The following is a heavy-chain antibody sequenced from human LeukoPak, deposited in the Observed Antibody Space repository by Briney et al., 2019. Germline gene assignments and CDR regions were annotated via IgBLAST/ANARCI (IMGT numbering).Heavy chain of an antibody. Sequence: PGGSLRLSCAAPGFTFSSYAMSWVRQAPGKGLEWVSAISGSGGSTYYADSVKGRFTISRDNSKNTLYLQMNSLRAEGTAVYYCAKYSLEWLDEYFQHWGQGTLVTVSS. J-gene: IGHJ1*01. CDR3: AKYSLEWLDEYFQH. CDR1: GFTFSSYA. CDR2: ISGSGGST. D-gene: IGHD3-3*01. V-gene: IGHV3-23*01.